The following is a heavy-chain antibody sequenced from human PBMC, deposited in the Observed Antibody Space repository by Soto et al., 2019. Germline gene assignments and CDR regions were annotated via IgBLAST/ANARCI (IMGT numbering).Heavy chain of an antibody. Sequence: QVHLLESGPGLVKPSQTLSLTCSVSGDSISTVDYFWAWIRQPPGQALEYIGYIYKSTTTYYNPSFKSRVAISLYTSKSQSSLNVTSVTAADTAVYFCARGRYCLTGRCFPNWFDSWGQGTLVTVSS. J-gene: IGHJ5*01. CDR3: ARGRYCLTGRCFPNWFDS. CDR2: IYKSTTT. V-gene: IGHV4-30-4*01. CDR1: GDSISTVDYF. D-gene: IGHD2-15*01.